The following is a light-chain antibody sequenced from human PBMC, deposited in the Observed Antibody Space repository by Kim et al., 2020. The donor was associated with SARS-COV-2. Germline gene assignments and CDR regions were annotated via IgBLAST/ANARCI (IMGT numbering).Light chain of an antibody. Sequence: SSELTQPPSVSVSPGQTASITCSGERLGDKYVCWYQQKPGQSPVVVIYQDTHRPSGIPERFSGSNSENTATLTISGTQPIDEAVYYCQVWDSTTTVFGGGTQLAVL. CDR1: RLGDKY. J-gene: IGLJ2*01. CDR2: QDT. V-gene: IGLV3-1*01. CDR3: QVWDSTTTV.